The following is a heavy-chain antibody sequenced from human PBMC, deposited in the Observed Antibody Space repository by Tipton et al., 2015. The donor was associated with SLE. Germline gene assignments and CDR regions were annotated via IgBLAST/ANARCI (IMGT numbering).Heavy chain of an antibody. Sequence: TLSLTCTVSGGSISSYYWSWIRQPPGKGLEWIGYIYYSGSTNYNPSFKSRVTISVDTSRNQFSLKLSSVTAADTAVYYCARLRVAAGTWYFDYWGQGTLVTVSS. CDR3: ARLRVAAGTWYFDY. D-gene: IGHD6-19*01. CDR2: IYYSGST. CDR1: GGSISSYY. J-gene: IGHJ4*02. V-gene: IGHV4-59*01.